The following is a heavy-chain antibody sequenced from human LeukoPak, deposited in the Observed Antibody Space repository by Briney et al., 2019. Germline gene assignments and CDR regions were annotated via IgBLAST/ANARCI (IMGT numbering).Heavy chain of an antibody. V-gene: IGHV3-30*02. CDR2: IRYDGSNK. CDR3: ARDPPSSYGGYDYMDV. CDR1: GFTFSSYG. D-gene: IGHD4/OR15-4a*01. Sequence: PGGSLRLSCAASGFTFSSYGMHWVRQAPGKGLEWVAFIRYDGSNKYYPDSVKGRFTISRDNSKNTLYLQMNSLRAEDTAVYYCARDPPSSYGGYDYMDVWGKGTTVTVSS. J-gene: IGHJ6*03.